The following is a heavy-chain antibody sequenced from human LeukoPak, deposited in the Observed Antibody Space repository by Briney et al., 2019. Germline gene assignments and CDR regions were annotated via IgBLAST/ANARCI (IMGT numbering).Heavy chain of an antibody. D-gene: IGHD4-23*01. J-gene: IGHJ4*02. CDR1: GGSISRSSYY. Sequence: SETLSLTCTVSGGSISRSSYYWGWIRQPPGKGLEWIGYIYYSGSPNYNPSLKSRVTISVDTSKNHFSLKLSSVTAADTAVYYCARDVVSVVTPLSVDYWGQGTLVTVSS. V-gene: IGHV4-61*01. CDR3: ARDVVSVVTPLSVDY. CDR2: IYYSGSP.